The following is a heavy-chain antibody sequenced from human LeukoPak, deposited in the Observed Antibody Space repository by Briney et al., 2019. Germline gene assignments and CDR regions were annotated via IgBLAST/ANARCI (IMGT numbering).Heavy chain of an antibody. J-gene: IGHJ6*02. CDR3: AREEKEATVTTQRVYYYYGMDV. Sequence: GGSLRLSCAASGFTFSSYAMHWVRQAPGKGLEWVAVISYDGSNKYYADSVKGRFTISRDNSKNTLYPQMNSLRAEDTAVYYCAREEKEATVTTQRVYYYYGMDVWGQGTTVTVSS. V-gene: IGHV3-30-3*01. CDR1: GFTFSSYA. D-gene: IGHD4-17*01. CDR2: ISYDGSNK.